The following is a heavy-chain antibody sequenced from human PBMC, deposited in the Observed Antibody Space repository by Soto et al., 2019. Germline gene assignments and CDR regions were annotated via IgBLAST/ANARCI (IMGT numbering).Heavy chain of an antibody. Sequence: ASVQVSCQASGYTFPSYGISWVRQAPGRGREWMGWISAYNGNTNYAQKFQGRVTSTADESKSTAYMELSSLRSEDTAVYDCARVPDDSSGDYSGYYGMDVWGQGATVTVSS. CDR1: GYTFPSYG. CDR2: ISAYNGNT. D-gene: IGHD3-22*01. J-gene: IGHJ6*02. CDR3: ARVPDDSSGDYSGYYGMDV. V-gene: IGHV1-18*01.